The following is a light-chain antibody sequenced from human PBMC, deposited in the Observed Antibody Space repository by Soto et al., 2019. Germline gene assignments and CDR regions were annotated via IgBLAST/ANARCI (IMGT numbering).Light chain of an antibody. Sequence: DIQMTQSPSTLSASVGDRVTITCRASQSNKTWLAWLQQKPGKATKLLIYQASSLESGVPSRFSGSGSGTEFTFTISSLQPDDVATYYCQQYDSYPWTYGQGTNVEIK. V-gene: IGKV1-5*03. CDR2: QAS. CDR1: QSNKTW. CDR3: QQYDSYPWT. J-gene: IGKJ1*01.